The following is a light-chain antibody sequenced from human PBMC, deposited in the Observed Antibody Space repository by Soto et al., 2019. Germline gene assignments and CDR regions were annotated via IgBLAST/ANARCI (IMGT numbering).Light chain of an antibody. CDR2: GNS. Sequence: QSLRTQPPSVSGAPGQRVTISCTGSISNIGANSDVHWYQQLAGAAPKLLIYGNSNRPSGVSDRFSGSKSGTSASLAITGLQAEDEADYYCQSYDSSLSGFYVFGTGTKVTVL. J-gene: IGLJ1*01. CDR3: QSYDSSLSGFYV. CDR1: ISNIGANSD. V-gene: IGLV1-40*01.